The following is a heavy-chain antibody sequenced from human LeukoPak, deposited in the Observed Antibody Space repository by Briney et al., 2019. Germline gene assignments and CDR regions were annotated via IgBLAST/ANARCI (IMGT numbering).Heavy chain of an antibody. J-gene: IGHJ5*02. CDR3: CVSSSYTFGWFDP. V-gene: IGHV3-30-3*01. D-gene: IGHD6-13*01. CDR2: ISYDGSNK. CDR1: GFTFSSYA. Sequence: PGGSLRLSCAASGFTFSSYAMHWVRQAPGKGLEWVAVISYDGSNKYYADSVKGRFTISRDNSKNTLYLQMNSLRAEDTAVYYCCVSSSYTFGWFDPWGHGTLVTVSS.